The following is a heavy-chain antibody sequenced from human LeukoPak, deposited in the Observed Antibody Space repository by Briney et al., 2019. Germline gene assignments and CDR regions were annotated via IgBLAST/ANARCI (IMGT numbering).Heavy chain of an antibody. D-gene: IGHD3-3*01. CDR3: ARSSYDFWSGRSEYYFDY. V-gene: IGHV4-34*01. CDR2: INHSGST. Sequence: SETLFLTCAVYGGSFSGYYWSWIRQPPGKGLEWIGEINHSGSTNYNPSLKSRVTISVDTSKNQFSLKLSSVTAADTAVYYCARSSYDFWSGRSEYYFDYWGQGTLVTVSS. J-gene: IGHJ4*02. CDR1: GGSFSGYY.